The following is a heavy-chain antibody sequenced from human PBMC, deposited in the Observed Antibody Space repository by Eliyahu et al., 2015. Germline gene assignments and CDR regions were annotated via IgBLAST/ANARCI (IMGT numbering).Heavy chain of an antibody. Sequence: QVLLQESGPGLVKLSETLSLTCSVSGGSIGPYYWXXIRQTAGEGLEWIGRIYSGGRPDYNPSLQSRVTMSLDTSRNQFSLRLISVTAADTAVYFCAKTVGLGGFTSWGQGTLVTVSS. CDR2: IYSGGRP. D-gene: IGHD3-16*01. CDR3: AKTVGLGGFTS. J-gene: IGHJ4*02. V-gene: IGHV4-4*07. CDR1: GGSIGPYY.